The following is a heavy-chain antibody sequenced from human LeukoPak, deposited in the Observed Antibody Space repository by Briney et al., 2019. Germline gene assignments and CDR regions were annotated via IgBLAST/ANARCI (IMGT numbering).Heavy chain of an antibody. CDR2: ISSSSSYI. CDR1: GFTVSSNE. CDR3: ARKLDYYYGMDV. D-gene: IGHD4-23*01. V-gene: IGHV3-21*01. Sequence: GGSLRLSCAASGFTVSSNEMSWVRQAPGKGLEWVSSISSSSSYIYYADSVKGRFTISRDNAKNSLYLQMNSLRAEDTAVYYCARKLDYYYGMDVWGQGTTVTVSS. J-gene: IGHJ6*02.